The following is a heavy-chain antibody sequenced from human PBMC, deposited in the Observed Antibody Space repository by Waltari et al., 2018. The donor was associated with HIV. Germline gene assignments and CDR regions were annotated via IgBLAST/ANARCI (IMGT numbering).Heavy chain of an antibody. Sequence: QLQLQESGPGLVKPSETLSLTCTVSGGSISSSSYYWGWIRQPPGKGLEWIGSIYYGGSPYDNPSLNSRVTISVDTSKNQFALKLSSVTAADTAVYYCARTASAAMMDYWGQGTLVTVSS. CDR2: IYYGGSP. V-gene: IGHV4-39*01. D-gene: IGHD2-2*01. CDR3: ARTASAAMMDY. CDR1: GGSISSSSYY. J-gene: IGHJ4*02.